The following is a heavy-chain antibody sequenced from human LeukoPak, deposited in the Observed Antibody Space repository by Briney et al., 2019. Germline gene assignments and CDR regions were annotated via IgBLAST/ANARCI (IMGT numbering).Heavy chain of an antibody. Sequence: GGSLRLSCAASGFTFSSFAMSWVRQAPGKGLEWVGRIKSKTDGGTTDYAAPVKGRFTISRDDSKNTLYLQMNSLKTEDTAVYYCTTSCPSGSYYLDFDYWGRGTLVTVSS. CDR3: TTSCPSGSYYLDFDY. J-gene: IGHJ4*02. CDR2: IKSKTDGGTT. D-gene: IGHD1-26*01. CDR1: GFTFSSFA. V-gene: IGHV3-15*01.